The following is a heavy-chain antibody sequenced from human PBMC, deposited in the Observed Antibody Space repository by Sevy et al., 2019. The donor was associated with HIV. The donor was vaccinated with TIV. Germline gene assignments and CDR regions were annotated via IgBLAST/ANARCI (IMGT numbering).Heavy chain of an antibody. CDR1: GGSISSGDYY. V-gene: IGHV4-30-4*01. D-gene: IGHD1-7*01. Sequence: SETLSLTCTVSGGSISSGDYYWSWIRQPPGKGLEWIGYIYYSGSTYYNPSLKSRVTISVDTSKNQFSLKLSSVTAADTAVYYCARNAPGLELREVISVYFDYWGQGTLVTVSS. J-gene: IGHJ4*02. CDR3: ARNAPGLELREVISVYFDY. CDR2: IYYSGST.